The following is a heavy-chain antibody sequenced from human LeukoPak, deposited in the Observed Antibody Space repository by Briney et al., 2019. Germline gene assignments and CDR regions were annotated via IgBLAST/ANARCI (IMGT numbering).Heavy chain of an antibody. CDR1: GFTFSTYA. CDR3: AKHAESFGDSVVDS. J-gene: IGHJ4*02. CDR2: ISDSGRST. V-gene: IGHV3-23*01. D-gene: IGHD4-17*01. Sequence: GGSLRLSCAASGFTFSTYAMTWVRQARGRGLEWVSGISDSGRSTNYADSAKGRFTISRDNSRNTVYLQMNSLRAEDTAIYYCAKHAESFGDSVVDSWGQGTLVTVSS.